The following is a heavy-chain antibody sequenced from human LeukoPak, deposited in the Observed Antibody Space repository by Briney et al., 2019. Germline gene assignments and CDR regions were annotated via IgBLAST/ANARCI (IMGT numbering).Heavy chain of an antibody. CDR3: ARDPYDILTGYSDDAFDI. V-gene: IGHV4-61*02. CDR1: GGSISSGSYY. D-gene: IGHD3-9*01. Sequence: SETLSLTCTVSGGSISSGSYYWSWIRQPAGKGLEWIGRIYTSGSTNYNPSLKSRVTISVDTSKNQFSLKLSSVTAADTAVYYCARDPYDILTGYSDDAFDIWGQGTMVTVSS. CDR2: IYTSGST. J-gene: IGHJ3*02.